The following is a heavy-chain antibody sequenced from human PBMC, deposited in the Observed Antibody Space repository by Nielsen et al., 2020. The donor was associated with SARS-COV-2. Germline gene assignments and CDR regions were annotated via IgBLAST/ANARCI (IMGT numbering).Heavy chain of an antibody. D-gene: IGHD2-15*01. CDR3: AKEDISTGMDV. V-gene: IGHV3-48*03. CDR1: GFTFSSYE. CDR2: ISSSGSTI. J-gene: IGHJ6*02. Sequence: GGSLRLSCAASGFTFSSYEMNWVRQAPGKGLEWVSYISSSGSTIYYADSVKGRFTISRDNAKNSLYLQMNSLRTEDTALYYCAKEDISTGMDVWGQGTTVTVSS.